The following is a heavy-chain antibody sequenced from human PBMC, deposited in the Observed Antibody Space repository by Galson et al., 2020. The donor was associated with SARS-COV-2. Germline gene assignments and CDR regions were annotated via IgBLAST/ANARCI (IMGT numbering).Heavy chain of an antibody. CDR1: GGSFSGYY. D-gene: IGHD3-3*01. V-gene: IGHV4-34*01. CDR2: INHGGST. Sequence: SETLSLTCAVYGGSFSGYYWSWIRQAPGKGLEWIGEINHGGSTNYNPSLKSRVTISVDTSKNQFSLKLSSVTAADTAVYYCARHGRGTIFGVVISEGYFDYWGQGTLVTVSS. J-gene: IGHJ4*02. CDR3: ARHGRGTIFGVVISEGYFDY.